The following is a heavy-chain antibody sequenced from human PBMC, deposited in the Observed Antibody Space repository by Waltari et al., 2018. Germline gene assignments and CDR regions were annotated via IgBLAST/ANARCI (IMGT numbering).Heavy chain of an antibody. Sequence: QVQLQQWGAGLLKPSETLSLICGVYGSGSFSGYYWIWIRPPPGKGLEWIGEINHTGGRSNYNPSLKSRVAISVDTSKKHFSLKMRSLTAADTAVYYCARADRGRSGKYASPAWGPWGQGTLVTVSS. CDR1: GSGSFSGYY. J-gene: IGHJ5*02. V-gene: IGHV4-34*01. D-gene: IGHD1-26*01. CDR2: INHTGGRS. CDR3: ARADRGRSGKYASPAWGP.